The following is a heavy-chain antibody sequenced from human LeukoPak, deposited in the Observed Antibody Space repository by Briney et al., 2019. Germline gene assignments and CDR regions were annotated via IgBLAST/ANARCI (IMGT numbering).Heavy chain of an antibody. D-gene: IGHD5-18*01. CDR1: GFTFSSYG. CDR3: AREWIQLWSYYFDY. Sequence: GGSLRLSCAASGFTFSSYGMHWVRQAPGKGLEWVAFIRYDGSNKYYADSVKGRFTISRDNSKNTLYLQMNSLRAEDTAVYYCAREWIQLWSYYFDYWGQGTLVTVSS. V-gene: IGHV3-30*02. CDR2: IRYDGSNK. J-gene: IGHJ4*02.